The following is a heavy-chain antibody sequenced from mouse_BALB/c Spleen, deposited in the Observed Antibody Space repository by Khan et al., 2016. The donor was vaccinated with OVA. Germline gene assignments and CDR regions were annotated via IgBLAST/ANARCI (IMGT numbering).Heavy chain of an antibody. Sequence: EVQLQESGPGLVKPSQSLSLTCTVTGYSITSGYGWNWIRQFPGNKLEWMGYISYSGSTNYNPSLNSRIFITRDTSKNQFFLQLNSVTTEDTATYYCARTARIKYWGQGTTLTVSS. CDR2: ISYSGST. J-gene: IGHJ2*01. CDR1: GYSITSGYG. CDR3: ARTARIKY. D-gene: IGHD1-2*01. V-gene: IGHV3-2*02.